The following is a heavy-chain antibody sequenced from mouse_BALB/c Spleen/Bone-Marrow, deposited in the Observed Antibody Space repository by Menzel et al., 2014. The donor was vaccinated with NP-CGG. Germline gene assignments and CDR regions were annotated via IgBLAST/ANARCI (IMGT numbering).Heavy chain of an antibody. CDR1: GFSLTSYG. CDR3: ARPAPRYFAMDY. Sequence: VQLQQSGPGLVAPSQSLSITCTVSGFSLTSYGVHWVRQPPGKGLEWLGVIWAGGSTNDNSSLMSRLSISKDNSKSQVFLKMSSLQTDDTAMYYCARPAPRYFAMDYWGQGTSVTVSS. CDR2: IWAGGST. J-gene: IGHJ4*01. V-gene: IGHV2-9*02.